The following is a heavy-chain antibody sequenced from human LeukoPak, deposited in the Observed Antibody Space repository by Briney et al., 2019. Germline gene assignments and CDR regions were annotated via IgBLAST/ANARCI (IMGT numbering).Heavy chain of an antibody. J-gene: IGHJ5*02. Sequence: GGSLRLSCAASGFAFSNAWMSWVRQAPGEGLEWVGRIKSKTDGGTTDYAAPVKGRFTISRDDSKNTLYPQMNSLKTEDTAVYYCTTVGRDNWFDPWGQGTLATVSS. CDR2: IKSKTDGGTT. CDR1: GFAFSNAW. CDR3: TTVGRDNWFDP. V-gene: IGHV3-15*01. D-gene: IGHD2-15*01.